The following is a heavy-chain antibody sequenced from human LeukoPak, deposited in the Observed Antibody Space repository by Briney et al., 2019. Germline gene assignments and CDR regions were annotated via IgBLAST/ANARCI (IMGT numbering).Heavy chain of an antibody. CDR1: GYTFTSYA. Sequence: GASVKVSCKASGYTFTSYAMHWVRQAPGQRLEWMGWINAGNGNTKYLQKFQGRVTITRDTSASTAYMELSSLRSEDTAVYYCARGAYSSSWYPSHYYYGMDVWGQGTTVTVSS. CDR3: ARGAYSSSWYPSHYYYGMDV. V-gene: IGHV1-3*01. J-gene: IGHJ6*02. CDR2: INAGNGNT. D-gene: IGHD6-13*01.